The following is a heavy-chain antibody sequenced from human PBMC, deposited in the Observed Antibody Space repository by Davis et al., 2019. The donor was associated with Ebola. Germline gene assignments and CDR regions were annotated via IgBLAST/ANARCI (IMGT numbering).Heavy chain of an antibody. CDR1: GFTFSSYW. CDR3: ASGSSSSWYRVSYFDY. V-gene: IGHV3-74*01. D-gene: IGHD6-13*01. J-gene: IGHJ4*02. Sequence: GGSLRLSCAASGFTFSSYWMHWVRQAPGKGLVWVSRINSDGSSTSYADSVKGRFTISRDNAKNTLYLQMNSLRAEDTAVYYCASGSSSSWYRVSYFDYWGQGTLVTVSS. CDR2: INSDGSST.